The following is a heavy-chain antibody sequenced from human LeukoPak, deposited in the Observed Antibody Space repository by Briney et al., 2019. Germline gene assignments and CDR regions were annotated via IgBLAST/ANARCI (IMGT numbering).Heavy chain of an antibody. D-gene: IGHD3-22*01. CDR3: ARARRYYYDSRFDP. J-gene: IGHJ5*02. CDR1: GGSISSHY. V-gene: IGHV4-59*11. Sequence: PSETLSLTCTVSGGSISSHYWSWIRQPPGKGLEWIGYIYYSGSTNYNPSLKSRVTISVDTSKNQFSLKLSSVTAADTAVYYCARARRYYYDSRFDPWGQGTLVTVSS. CDR2: IYYSGST.